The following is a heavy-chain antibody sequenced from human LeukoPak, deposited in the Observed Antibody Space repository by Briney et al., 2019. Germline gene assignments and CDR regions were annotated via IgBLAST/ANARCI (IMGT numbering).Heavy chain of an antibody. CDR3: ARGVVTRASWWFDP. Sequence: PGGSLRVSCAASGFTFNTHGMHWVRQAPGKGLEWVSVIYSGGSTYYADSVKGRFTISRDNSKNTLYLQMNSLRAEDTAVYYCARGVVTRASWWFDPWGQGTLVTVSS. J-gene: IGHJ5*02. V-gene: IGHV3-66*02. CDR1: GFTFNTHG. CDR2: IYSGGST. D-gene: IGHD4-23*01.